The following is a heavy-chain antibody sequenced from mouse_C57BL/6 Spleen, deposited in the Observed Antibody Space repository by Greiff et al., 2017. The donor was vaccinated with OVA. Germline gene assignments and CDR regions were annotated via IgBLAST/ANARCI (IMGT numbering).Heavy chain of an antibody. CDR1: GYTFTDYN. D-gene: IGHD1-1*01. Sequence: VQLQQSGPELVKPGASVKMSCKASGYTFTDYNMHWVKQSHGKSLEWIGYINPNNGGTSYNQKFKGKATLTVNKSSSTAYMELRSLTSEDSAVYYCAEEDYYGSHWYFDVWGTGTTVTVSS. V-gene: IGHV1-22*01. CDR3: AEEDYYGSHWYFDV. CDR2: INPNNGGT. J-gene: IGHJ1*03.